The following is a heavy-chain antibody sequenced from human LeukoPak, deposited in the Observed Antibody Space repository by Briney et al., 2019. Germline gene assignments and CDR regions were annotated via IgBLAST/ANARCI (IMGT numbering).Heavy chain of an antibody. CDR1: GGTFSSYA. CDR3: AREYFSSSARYYFDY. D-gene: IGHD3-3*01. Sequence: SVKVSCKASGGTFSSYAISWVRQAPGQGLEWMGGIIPIFGTANYAQKFQGRVTITTDESTSTAYMELSSLRSEDTAVYYCAREYFSSSARYYFDYWGQGTLVTVSS. J-gene: IGHJ4*02. CDR2: IIPIFGTA. V-gene: IGHV1-69*05.